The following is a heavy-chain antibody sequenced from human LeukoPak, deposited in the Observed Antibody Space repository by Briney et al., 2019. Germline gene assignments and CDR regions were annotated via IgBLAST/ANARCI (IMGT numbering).Heavy chain of an antibody. Sequence: PGGSLRLSCAASGFTFSDYYMSWIRQAPGKGLEWVANIRQDGSEQYYVDSVKGRFTISRDNAKHSLFLQMNSLRAEDTAVYYCARVAVIYYYYMEVWGKGTTVTVSS. J-gene: IGHJ6*03. CDR3: ARVAVIYYYYMEV. V-gene: IGHV3-7*01. CDR2: IRQDGSEQ. CDR1: GFTFSDYY. D-gene: IGHD2/OR15-2a*01.